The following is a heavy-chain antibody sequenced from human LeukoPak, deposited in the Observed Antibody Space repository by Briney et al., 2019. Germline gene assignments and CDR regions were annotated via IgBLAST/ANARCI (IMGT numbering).Heavy chain of an antibody. Sequence: ASVKVSCKASGYTFTSYDINWVRQATGQGLEWMGWMNPNSGGTNYAQKFQGWVTMTRDTSISTAYMELSRLRSDDTAVYYCARGEADTALDYWGQGTLVTVSS. V-gene: IGHV1-2*04. D-gene: IGHD5-18*01. CDR2: MNPNSGGT. CDR1: GYTFTSYD. J-gene: IGHJ4*02. CDR3: ARGEADTALDY.